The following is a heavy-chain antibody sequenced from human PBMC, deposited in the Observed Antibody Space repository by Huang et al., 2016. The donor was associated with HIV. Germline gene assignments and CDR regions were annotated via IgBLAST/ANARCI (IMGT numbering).Heavy chain of an antibody. V-gene: IGHV3-7*01. CDR2: IKQDGSEK. D-gene: IGHD3-9*01. CDR1: GFNFSAYW. Sequence: EVHLVESGGDLVQPGGSLRLSCVASGFNFSAYWMSWVRQAPGKGLEWVANIKQDGSEKSYVDSVKGRFTSSRDNAKNAVYLQLTSLRAEDTAVYYCARGGIYYDVLTGRHYYYNGLDVWGQGTTVTVSS. CDR3: ARGGIYYDVLTGRHYYYNGLDV. J-gene: IGHJ6*02.